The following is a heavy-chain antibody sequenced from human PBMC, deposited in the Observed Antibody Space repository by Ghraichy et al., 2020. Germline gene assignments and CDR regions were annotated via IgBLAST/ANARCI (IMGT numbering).Heavy chain of an antibody. J-gene: IGHJ4*02. Sequence: GGSLRLSCAASGFTFSSYAMHWVRQAPGKGLEWVAVISYDGSNKYYADSVKGRFTISRDNSKNTLYLQMNSLRAEDTAVYYCARDGWALGNYYDSSGYPLDYWGQGTLVTVSS. CDR3: ARDGWALGNYYDSSGYPLDY. D-gene: IGHD3-22*01. V-gene: IGHV3-30*01. CDR1: GFTFSSYA. CDR2: ISYDGSNK.